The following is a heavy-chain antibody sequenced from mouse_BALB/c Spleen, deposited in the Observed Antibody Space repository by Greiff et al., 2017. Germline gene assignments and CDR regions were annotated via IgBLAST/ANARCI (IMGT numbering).Heavy chain of an antibody. V-gene: IGHV1-66*01. CDR1: GYSFTSYY. CDR3: ARPHDGGYAMDY. J-gene: IGHJ4*01. D-gene: IGHD2-12*01. CDR2: IFPGSGNT. Sequence: QVQLQQSGPELVKPGASVKISCKASGYSFTSYYIHWVKQRPGQGLEWIGWIFPGSGNTKYNEKFKGKATLTADTSSSTAYMQLSSLTSEDSAVYFCARPHDGGYAMDYWGQGTSVTVSS.